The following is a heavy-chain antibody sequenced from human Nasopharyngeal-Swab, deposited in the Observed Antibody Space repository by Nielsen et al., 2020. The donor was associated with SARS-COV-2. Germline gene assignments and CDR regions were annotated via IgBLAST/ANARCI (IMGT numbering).Heavy chain of an antibody. CDR2: ISYDGSNK. CDR1: GFTFSTYW. V-gene: IGHV3-30-3*01. Sequence: GESLKISCAASGFTFSTYWMQGVRQAPGKGLEWVAVISYDGSNKYYADSVKGRFTISRDNSKNTLYLQMNSLRAEDTAVYYCARRGGYYDSSGYLTDAFDIWGQGTMVTVSS. CDR3: ARRGGYYDSSGYLTDAFDI. D-gene: IGHD3-22*01. J-gene: IGHJ3*02.